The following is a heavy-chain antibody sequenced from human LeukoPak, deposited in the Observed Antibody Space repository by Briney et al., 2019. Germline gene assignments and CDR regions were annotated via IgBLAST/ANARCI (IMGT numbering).Heavy chain of an antibody. Sequence: PGGSLRLSCAASGFTVSSNHMSWVRQAPGKGLEWVSVIYSGGSTYYADPVKGRFTISRDNSKNTLYLQMNSLRAEDTAVYYCARKYCSGGSCYWVDDYWGQGTLVTVSS. CDR1: GFTVSSNH. CDR2: IYSGGST. CDR3: ARKYCSGGSCYWVDDY. V-gene: IGHV3-53*01. J-gene: IGHJ4*02. D-gene: IGHD2-15*01.